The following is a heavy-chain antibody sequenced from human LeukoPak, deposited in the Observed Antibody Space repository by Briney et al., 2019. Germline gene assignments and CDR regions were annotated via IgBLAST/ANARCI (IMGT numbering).Heavy chain of an antibody. CDR2: IKQDGSDK. D-gene: IGHD1-1*01. CDR1: GFSFSTYA. CDR3: ARWGAGTKALDY. Sequence: GGSLRLSCAASGFSFSTYAMSWVRQAPGKGLEWVANIKQDGSDKYYADSVKGRFTISRDNAKNSLYLQMNSLRVEDTAVYYCARWGAGTKALDYWGQGTLVTVSS. J-gene: IGHJ4*02. V-gene: IGHV3-7*03.